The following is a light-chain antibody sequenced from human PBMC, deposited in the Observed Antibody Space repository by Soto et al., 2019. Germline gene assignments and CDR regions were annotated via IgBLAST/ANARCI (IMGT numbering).Light chain of an antibody. CDR3: QPFDNSPMFT. CDR1: QDISDY. CDR2: AAS. V-gene: IGKV1-33*01. J-gene: IGKJ2*01. Sequence: DIQMTQSPSSISASVGDRVTITCQVSQDISDYLNWYQHRPGKAPRLLIDAASNLESGVPSRFSGSGYGSHFTLNINSLQPEDIATYYCQPFDNSPMFTFGQGTKVDIK.